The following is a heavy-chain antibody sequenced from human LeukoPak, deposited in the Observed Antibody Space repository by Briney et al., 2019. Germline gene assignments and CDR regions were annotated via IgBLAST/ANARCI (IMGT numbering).Heavy chain of an antibody. V-gene: IGHV4-31*03. D-gene: IGHD2-2*01. CDR1: GASFNSDDLY. Sequence: SQTLSLTCTVSGASFNSDDLYWNWIRQSPGKGLEWIGSIHPSGMLYNNPSLESRVTMSRDTSKNQFSLNLNSVTAADTAVYYCARVNIAVVPSTMFDYWGQGILVTVSS. J-gene: IGHJ4*02. CDR3: ARVNIAVVPSTMFDY. CDR2: IHPSGML.